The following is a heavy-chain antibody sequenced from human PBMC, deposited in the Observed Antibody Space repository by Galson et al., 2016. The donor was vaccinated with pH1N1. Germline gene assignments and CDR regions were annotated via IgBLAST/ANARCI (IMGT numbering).Heavy chain of an antibody. D-gene: IGHD6-19*01. Sequence: SLTCTVSGGSIGGGYYIWTWIRQPAGKGLEWIGRVFASGNTNYNPSLKGRVTISLDTSKNQLSLKLSSVTAADTAVYYCARETLGVAGLDHWGQGTLVTVSS. J-gene: IGHJ4*02. CDR3: ARETLGVAGLDH. CDR1: GGSIGGGYYI. CDR2: VFASGNT. V-gene: IGHV4-61*02.